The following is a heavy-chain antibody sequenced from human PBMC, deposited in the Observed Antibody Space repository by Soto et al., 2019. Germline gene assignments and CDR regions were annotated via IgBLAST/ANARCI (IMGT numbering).Heavy chain of an antibody. Sequence: SVKVSCKASGGTFSSYAISWVRQAPGQGFEWMGGIIPIFGTANYAQKFQGRVTITADESTSTAYMELSSLRSEDTAVYYCARTYYYDSSGYYYFDYWGQGTLVTVS. CDR1: GGTFSSYA. D-gene: IGHD3-22*01. V-gene: IGHV1-69*13. CDR3: ARTYYYDSSGYYYFDY. CDR2: IIPIFGTA. J-gene: IGHJ4*02.